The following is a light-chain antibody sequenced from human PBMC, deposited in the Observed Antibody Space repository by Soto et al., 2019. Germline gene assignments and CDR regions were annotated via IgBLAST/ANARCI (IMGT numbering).Light chain of an antibody. Sequence: QSVLTQPPSASGTPGQRVTISCSGSTSNIGSNTVNWYQQLPGTAPKLLIYGNNQRPSGVPDRFSGSKSGTSASLAISGLQSEDEAAYYCGIWHDTLNGPIFGGGTTLTV. CDR2: GNN. CDR3: GIWHDTLNGPI. J-gene: IGLJ2*01. V-gene: IGLV1-44*01. CDR1: TSNIGSNT.